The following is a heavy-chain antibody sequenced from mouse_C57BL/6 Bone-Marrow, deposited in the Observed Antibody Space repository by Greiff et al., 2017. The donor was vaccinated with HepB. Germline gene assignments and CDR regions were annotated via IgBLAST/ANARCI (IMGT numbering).Heavy chain of an antibody. J-gene: IGHJ3*01. D-gene: IGHD4-1*01. CDR3: ARNGGLTGTVAY. V-gene: IGHV1-26*01. CDR2: INPNNGGT. CDR1: GYTFTDYY. Sequence: EVQLQQSGPELVKPGASVKISCKASGYTFTDYYMNWVKQSHGKSLEWIGDINPNNGGTSYNQKFKGKATLTVDKSSSTAYMELRSLTSEDSAVYYCARNGGLTGTVAYWGQGTLVTVSA.